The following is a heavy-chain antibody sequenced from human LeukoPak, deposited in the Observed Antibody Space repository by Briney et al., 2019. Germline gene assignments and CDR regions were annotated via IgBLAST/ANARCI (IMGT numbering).Heavy chain of an antibody. CDR3: AKDDWFGEFFY. D-gene: IGHD3-10*01. CDR2: ISADSATT. J-gene: IGHJ4*02. V-gene: IGHV3-23*01. CDR1: GFNFGSYS. Sequence: GGSLRLSCAASGFNFGSYSMTWVRQAPGKGLEWVSVISADSATTFYADSVKGRFTISRDNSENTLYLQINSLRAEDTAVYYCAKDDWFGEFFYWGQGTLVTVSS.